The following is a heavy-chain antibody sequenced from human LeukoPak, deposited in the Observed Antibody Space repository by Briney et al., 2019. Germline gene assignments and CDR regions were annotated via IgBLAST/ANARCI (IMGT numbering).Heavy chain of an antibody. CDR3: ARSETLQYCSSTSCSIWFDP. D-gene: IGHD2-2*01. V-gene: IGHV4-31*03. Sequence: SETLSLTCTVSGGSISSGGYYWSWIRQHPGKGLEWIGYIYYSGSTYYNPSLKSRVTISVDTSKNQFSLKLSSVTAADTAAYYCARSETLQYCSSTSCSIWFDPWGQGTLVTVSS. CDR1: GGSISSGGYY. CDR2: IYYSGST. J-gene: IGHJ5*02.